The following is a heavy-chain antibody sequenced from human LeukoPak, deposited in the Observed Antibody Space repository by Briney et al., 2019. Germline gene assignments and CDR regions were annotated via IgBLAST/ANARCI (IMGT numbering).Heavy chain of an antibody. V-gene: IGHV3-7*01. CDR1: GFTFSNYW. CDR2: IKQDGNEK. Sequence: GSLRLSCAAAGFTFSNYWMSWVRQAPGKGLEWVANIKQDGNEKFYVDSVKGRFTISRDNAKNSLYLQMDSLKAADTAVYYCARESVGVSGWSFYGFDYWGQGTLVTVSS. D-gene: IGHD6-19*01. J-gene: IGHJ4*02. CDR3: ARESVGVSGWSFYGFDY.